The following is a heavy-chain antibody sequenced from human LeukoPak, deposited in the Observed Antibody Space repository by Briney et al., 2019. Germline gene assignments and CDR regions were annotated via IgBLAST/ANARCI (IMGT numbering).Heavy chain of an antibody. D-gene: IGHD7-27*01. CDR1: GFTFSSNG. Sequence: GGSLRLSCEASGFTFSSNGMHWVGQAPGKGLEWVALIWYDGSKKYYADSVKGRFTISRDNSNNMLYLQMNSLRAEDTAVYYCARLTGSYLGYWGQGTVVTVSS. CDR2: IWYDGSKK. J-gene: IGHJ4*02. CDR3: ARLTGSYLGY. V-gene: IGHV3-33*01.